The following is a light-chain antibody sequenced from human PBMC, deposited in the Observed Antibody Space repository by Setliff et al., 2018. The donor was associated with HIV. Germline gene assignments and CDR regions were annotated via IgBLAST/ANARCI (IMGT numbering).Light chain of an antibody. Sequence: QAVVTQEPSVTVSPGGTVTLTCASNTGPVTSGHYPNWFQQRPGQAPRSLIYSTGRMHSWTPARFSGSLLGGKAALTVSRVEPEDGAEYYCLLTHTAGHLIFGGGTQLTVL. J-gene: IGLJ2*01. CDR2: STG. CDR3: LLTHTAGHLI. CDR1: TGPVTSGHY. V-gene: IGLV7-43*01.